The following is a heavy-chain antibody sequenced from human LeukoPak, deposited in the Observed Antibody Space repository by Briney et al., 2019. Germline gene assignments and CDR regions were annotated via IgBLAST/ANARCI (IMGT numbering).Heavy chain of an antibody. V-gene: IGHV5-51*01. J-gene: IGHJ6*03. CDR1: GYTFTTYW. CDR2: IFPGDSDT. CDR3: ARHIRRSGGNSRTYYYYMDV. D-gene: IGHD4-23*01. Sequence: GESLKISCQGSGYTFTTYWIGWVRQMPGKGLEWMGIIFPGDSDTKYSPSFQGQVTISADKSISTAYLQWSSLKTSDTAMYYCARHIRRSGGNSRTYYYYMDVWGKGTTVTVSS.